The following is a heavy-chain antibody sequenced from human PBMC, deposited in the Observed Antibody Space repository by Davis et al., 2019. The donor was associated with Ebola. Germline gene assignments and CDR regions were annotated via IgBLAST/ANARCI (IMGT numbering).Heavy chain of an antibody. Sequence: MPSETLSLTCTVSGGSISSSSYYWGWIRQPPGKGLEWIGSIYYSGSTYYNPSLKSRVTISVDTSKNQFSLKLSSVTAADTAVYYCARGVVVVPAAILTYYYYGMDVWGQGTTVTVSS. CDR3: ARGVVVVPAAILTYYYYGMDV. J-gene: IGHJ6*02. V-gene: IGHV4-39*01. CDR1: GGSISSSSYY. CDR2: IYYSGST. D-gene: IGHD2-2*01.